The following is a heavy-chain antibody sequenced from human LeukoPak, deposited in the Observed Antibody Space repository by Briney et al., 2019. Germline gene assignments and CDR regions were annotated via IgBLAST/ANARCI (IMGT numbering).Heavy chain of an antibody. Sequence: SGPALVKPTQTLTLTCTFSGFSLSTSGMCVSRIRQPPGKTLEWLALIDWDDDKYYSTSLKTRLTISKDTSKNQVVLTMTNMDPVDTATYYCARIRLDYGDYASPGAFDIWGQGTMVTVSS. V-gene: IGHV2-70*01. D-gene: IGHD4-17*01. CDR1: GFSLSTSGMC. J-gene: IGHJ3*02. CDR3: ARIRLDYGDYASPGAFDI. CDR2: IDWDDDK.